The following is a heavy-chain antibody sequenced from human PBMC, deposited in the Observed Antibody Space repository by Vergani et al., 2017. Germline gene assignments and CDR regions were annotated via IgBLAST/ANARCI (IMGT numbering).Heavy chain of an antibody. Sequence: QVQLQESGPGLVKPSETLSLTCTVSGGSISSYYWSWIRQPPGKGLEWIGYIYYSGSTNYNPSLKSRVTISVDTSKNQFSLKLSSVTAADTAVYYCAGTYIAAAGTGNWFDPWGQGTLVTVSS. J-gene: IGHJ5*02. CDR1: GGSISSYY. CDR3: AGTYIAAAGTGNWFDP. D-gene: IGHD6-13*01. CDR2: IYYSGST. V-gene: IGHV4-59*01.